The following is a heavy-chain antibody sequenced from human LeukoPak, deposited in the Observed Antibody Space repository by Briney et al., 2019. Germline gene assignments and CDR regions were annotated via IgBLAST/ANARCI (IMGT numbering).Heavy chain of an antibody. D-gene: IGHD5-12*01. Sequence: GGSLRLSCAASGFTFSSYEMHWVRQAPGKGLEWVSYISSSGTTIYYADSIKGRFTISRDNAKNSLFLQMNSLRAEDTAVYHCARDLGIYDYFDYWGQGTLVIVPS. CDR2: ISSSGTTI. J-gene: IGHJ4*02. CDR3: ARDLGIYDYFDY. V-gene: IGHV3-48*03. CDR1: GFTFSSYE.